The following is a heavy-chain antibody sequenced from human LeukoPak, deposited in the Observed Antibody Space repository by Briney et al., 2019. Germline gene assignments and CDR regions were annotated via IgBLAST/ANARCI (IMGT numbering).Heavy chain of an antibody. Sequence: QPGGSLRLSCGASGFTFSTHGMIWVRQAPGKGLEWVSYISPRSATIYYADSVKGRFTISRDDARSSLFLQMHSLRAGDTAVYYCARVRGPTVTTWYFDLWGRGTLVTVSS. CDR2: ISPRSATI. D-gene: IGHD4-17*01. CDR1: GFTFSTHG. CDR3: ARVRGPTVTTWYFDL. V-gene: IGHV3-48*01. J-gene: IGHJ2*01.